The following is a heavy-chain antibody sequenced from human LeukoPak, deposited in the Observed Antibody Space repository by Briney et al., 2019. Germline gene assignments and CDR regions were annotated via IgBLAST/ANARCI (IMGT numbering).Heavy chain of an antibody. CDR1: GFTFSSYA. CDR3: ARPPKTYYYYYYMDV. Sequence: GGSLRLSCAASGFTFSSYAMHWVRQAPGKGLEWVAVISYDGSNKYYADSVKGRFTISRDNSKNTLYLQMNSLRAEDTAVYYCARPPKTYYYYYYMDVWGKGTTVTVSS. J-gene: IGHJ6*03. V-gene: IGHV3-30*01. CDR2: ISYDGSNK.